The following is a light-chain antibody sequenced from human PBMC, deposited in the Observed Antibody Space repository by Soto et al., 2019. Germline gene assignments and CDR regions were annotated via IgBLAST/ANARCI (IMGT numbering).Light chain of an antibody. V-gene: IGLV2-14*03. Sequence: QSALTQPASVSGSPGQSIAISCTGTRSDVGIYNYVSWYQQHPGKVPKLIIYYVPNRPSGVSNRFSGSKSGNTASLIISGLHAEDEADYYCTSYTTSGTRVFGTGTQLTVL. J-gene: IGLJ1*01. CDR3: TSYTTSGTRV. CDR2: YVP. CDR1: RSDVGIYNY.